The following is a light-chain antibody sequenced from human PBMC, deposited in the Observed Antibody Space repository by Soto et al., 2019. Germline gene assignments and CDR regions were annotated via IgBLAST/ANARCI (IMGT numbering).Light chain of an antibody. CDR1: SSNIGNNA. J-gene: IGLJ3*02. CDR2: YDD. Sequence: QSVPTQPPSVSAAPRQRVTISCSGSSSNIGNNAGNWYQHLPGKAPKLLIHYDDRVPAGVSDRFSGSKSGTSASLAISELQSEDEADYYCAAWDYRLNGPVLGGGTKL. V-gene: IGLV1-36*01. CDR3: AAWDYRLNGPV.